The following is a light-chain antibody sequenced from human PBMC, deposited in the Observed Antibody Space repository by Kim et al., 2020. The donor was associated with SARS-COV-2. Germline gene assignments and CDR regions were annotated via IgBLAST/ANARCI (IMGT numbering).Light chain of an antibody. J-gene: IGKJ2*01. CDR3: QQRQT. V-gene: IGKV1-33*01. Sequence: DLQITQSPSSLSAFLGDRVTITCQANQDISSTLNWYQEKPGKAPKLLIYDASILETGVPTRFSGSGSGTYFSLTIDSVQPEDVATYYCQQRQTYGQGTKLEI. CDR1: QDISST. CDR2: DAS.